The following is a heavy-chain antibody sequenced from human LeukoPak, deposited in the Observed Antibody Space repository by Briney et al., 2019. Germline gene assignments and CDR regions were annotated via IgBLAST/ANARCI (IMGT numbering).Heavy chain of an antibody. V-gene: IGHV4-59*01. Sequence: SSETLSLTCTVSGGSISSYYWSWIRQPPGKGLEWTGYIYYSGSTNYNPSLKSRVTISVDTSKNQFSLKLSSVTAADTAVYYCARVHYDFWSGPNWFDPWGQGTLVTVSS. J-gene: IGHJ5*02. CDR1: GGSISSYY. CDR2: IYYSGST. CDR3: ARVHYDFWSGPNWFDP. D-gene: IGHD3-3*01.